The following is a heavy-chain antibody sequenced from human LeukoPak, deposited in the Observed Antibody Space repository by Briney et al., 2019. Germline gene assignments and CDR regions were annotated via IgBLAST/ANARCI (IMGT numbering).Heavy chain of an antibody. CDR1: GFTFSSYG. Sequence: GGSLRLSCAASGFTFSSYGMSWVRQAPGKGLEWVSAISGSDGSTYYADSVKGRFTISRDNSKNTLYLQMNSLRAEGTAVYYCARVYYGSGSLHYYYYYMDVWGKGTTVTISS. V-gene: IGHV3-23*01. CDR3: ARVYYGSGSLHYYYYYMDV. CDR2: ISGSDGST. D-gene: IGHD3-10*01. J-gene: IGHJ6*03.